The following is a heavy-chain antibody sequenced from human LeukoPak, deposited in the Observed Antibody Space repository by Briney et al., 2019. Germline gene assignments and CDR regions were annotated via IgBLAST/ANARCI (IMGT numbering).Heavy chain of an antibody. CDR3: ASMSRGVILGPNYYSYYMDV. J-gene: IGHJ6*03. CDR1: GGSIRSPTFY. CDR2: SYYSGST. D-gene: IGHD3-10*01. V-gene: IGHV4-39*01. Sequence: SETLSLTCSVSGGSIRSPTFYWAWIRQPPGKGLEWIGNSYYSGSTYYNPSLQSRVTISVDTSKNQFSLKLTSVTAADKAVYYCASMSRGVILGPNYYSYYMDVWGKGATVIVSS.